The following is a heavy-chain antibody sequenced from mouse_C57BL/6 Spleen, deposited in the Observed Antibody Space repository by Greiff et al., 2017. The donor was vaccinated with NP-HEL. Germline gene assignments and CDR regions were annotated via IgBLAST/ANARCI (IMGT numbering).Heavy chain of an antibody. CDR1: GYTLTSYW. Sequence: VQLQQSGAELVNPGASVNLSCKASGYTLTSYWMHWVKQRPGQGLEWIGEINPSNGRTNYNEKFKSKATLTVDKSSSTAYMQLSSPPSEDSAFYYCARLLINFDYWGQGTTLTVSS. CDR3: ARLLINFDY. CDR2: INPSNGRT. V-gene: IGHV1S81*02. D-gene: IGHD2-1*01. J-gene: IGHJ2*01.